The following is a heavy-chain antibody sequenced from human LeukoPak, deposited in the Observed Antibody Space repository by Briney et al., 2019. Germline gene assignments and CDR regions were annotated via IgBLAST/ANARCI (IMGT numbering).Heavy chain of an antibody. D-gene: IGHD1-26*01. J-gene: IGHJ4*02. CDR3: ARASHSGSYLGVDY. CDR2: IIPIFGSA. V-gene: IGHV1-69*13. CDR1: GGTFSSYA. Sequence: SVKVSCKASGGTFSSYAISWVRQAPGQGLEWMRGIIPIFGSASYAQKFQGRVTITADESTSTAYMELSSLRSEDTAVYYCARASHSGSYLGVDYWGQGTLVTVSS.